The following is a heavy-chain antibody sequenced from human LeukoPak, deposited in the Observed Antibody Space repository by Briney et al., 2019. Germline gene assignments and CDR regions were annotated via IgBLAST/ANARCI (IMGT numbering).Heavy chain of an antibody. CDR3: ARDLRSGLSELDY. CDR1: GYTFTSYG. Sequence: VKVXXKXSGYTFTSYGISWVRQAPGQGLEWMGWISAYNGNTNYAQKLQGRVTMTTDTSTSTAYMELRSLRSDDTAVYYCARDLRSGLSELDYWGQGTLVTVSS. D-gene: IGHD1-14*01. J-gene: IGHJ4*02. V-gene: IGHV1-18*01. CDR2: ISAYNGNT.